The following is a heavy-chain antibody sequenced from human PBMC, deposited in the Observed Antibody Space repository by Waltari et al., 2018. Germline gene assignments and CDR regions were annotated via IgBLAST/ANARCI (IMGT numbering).Heavy chain of an antibody. CDR2: VDPEDGET. J-gene: IGHJ6*02. D-gene: IGHD4-17*01. Sequence: EVQLVQSGAEVKKPGATVKISCTVSGYTLPDYYMPWVQPAPGKGLEWMGLVDPEDGETIYAEKFQGRVTITADTSTDTAYMELSSLRSEDTAVYYCATDYGDYAIGYGMDVWGQGTTVTVSS. CDR3: ATDYGDYAIGYGMDV. CDR1: GYTLPDYY. V-gene: IGHV1-69-2*01.